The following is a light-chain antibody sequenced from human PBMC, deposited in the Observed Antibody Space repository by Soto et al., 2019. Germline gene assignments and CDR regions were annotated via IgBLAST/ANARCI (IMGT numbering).Light chain of an antibody. Sequence: DIQMTQSPSSLSASVGDRVTITCRASQSISRYLHWYQHKPGKAPKLLIYAASNLQSGVPSRFSGSGSGTEFTLTISSLQSEDFAVYYCQQYNNWPPWTFGQGTKVDIK. J-gene: IGKJ1*01. CDR3: QQYNNWPPWT. CDR2: AAS. V-gene: IGKV1-39*01. CDR1: QSISRY.